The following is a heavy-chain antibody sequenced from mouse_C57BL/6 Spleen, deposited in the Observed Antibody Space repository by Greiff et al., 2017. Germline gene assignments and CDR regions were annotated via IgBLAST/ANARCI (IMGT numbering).Heavy chain of an antibody. CDR1: GFTFSSYA. D-gene: IGHD2-1*01. Sequence: DVKLVESGGGLVKPGGSLKLSCAASGFTFSSYAMSWVRQTPEKRLEWVATISDGGSYTYYPDNVKGRFTISRDNAKNNLYLQMNHLKSEDTAMYYCARPYGNYFDYRGQGTTLTVSS. CDR3: ARPYGNYFDY. CDR2: ISDGGSYT. J-gene: IGHJ2*01. V-gene: IGHV5-4*03.